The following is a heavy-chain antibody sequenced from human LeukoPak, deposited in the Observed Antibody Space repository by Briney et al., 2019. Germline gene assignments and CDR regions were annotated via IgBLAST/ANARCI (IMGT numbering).Heavy chain of an antibody. CDR3: ARQSERLRLFDP. J-gene: IGHJ5*02. CDR1: GGSISSSSYY. D-gene: IGHD3-16*01. CDR2: IYYRGNT. Sequence: SETLSLTCTVSGGSISSSSYYWGWIRQPPGKGLEWIGCIYYRGNTYYNPSLKSRVTMSVHTSKSQFSLKLSSVTAADTAVYYCARQSERLRLFDPWGQGTLVTVSS. V-gene: IGHV4-39*01.